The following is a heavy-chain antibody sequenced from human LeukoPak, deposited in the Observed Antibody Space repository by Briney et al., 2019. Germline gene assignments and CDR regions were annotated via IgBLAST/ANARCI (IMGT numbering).Heavy chain of an antibody. J-gene: IGHJ6*03. V-gene: IGHV4-61*02. CDR2: IYTSGTT. CDR1: GGSISSGSYY. Sequence: PSETLSLTCTVSGGSISSGSYYWSWIRQPAGKGLEWIGRIYTSGTTSYNPSLKSRVTMSVDTSKNQFSLKLSSVTAADTAVYYCAREVASPSYYYYHYMDVWGKGTTVTISS. CDR3: AREVASPSYYYYHYMDV. D-gene: IGHD5-12*01.